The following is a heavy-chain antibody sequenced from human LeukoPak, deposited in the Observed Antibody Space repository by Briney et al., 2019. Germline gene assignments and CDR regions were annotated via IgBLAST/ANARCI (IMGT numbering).Heavy chain of an antibody. CDR2: IKSKTDGGTA. Sequence: PGGSLRLSCAASGFTFSNSWMSWVRQAPGKGLEWVGRIKSKTDGGTADYIGPVKGRFTFSRDDSINTLYMQMNRLKTEDTAVDYCTTGRYWGQGTLVTVSS. CDR3: TTGRY. J-gene: IGHJ4*02. CDR1: GFTFSNSW. V-gene: IGHV3-15*01.